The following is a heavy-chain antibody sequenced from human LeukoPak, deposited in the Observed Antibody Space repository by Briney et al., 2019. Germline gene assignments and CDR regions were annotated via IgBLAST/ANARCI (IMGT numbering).Heavy chain of an antibody. CDR1: GYTFTSYG. D-gene: IGHD3-16*02. V-gene: IGHV1-18*01. Sequence: ASVKVSCKASGYTFTSYGISWVRQAPGQGLEWMGWISAYNGNTNYAQKFQGRVTITTDESTSTAYMELSSLRSEDTAVYYCARGPRGGSDPPDYWGQGTLVTVSS. CDR2: ISAYNGNT. CDR3: ARGPRGGSDPPDY. J-gene: IGHJ4*02.